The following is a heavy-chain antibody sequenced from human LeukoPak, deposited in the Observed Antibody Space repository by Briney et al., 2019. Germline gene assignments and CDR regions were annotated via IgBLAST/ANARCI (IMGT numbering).Heavy chain of an antibody. CDR3: ARDQNYYGLDV. J-gene: IGHJ6*02. V-gene: IGHV3-30-3*01. CDR2: TSSDGSDK. Sequence: GMSLRLSCAASGFRFSSFALHWVRQAPGKGLEWVAITSSDGSDKYYADSMKGRFTISGDNSKNTLYLQMNTLRAEDTAVYYCARDQNYYGLDVWGQGTTVTVSS. CDR1: GFRFSSFA.